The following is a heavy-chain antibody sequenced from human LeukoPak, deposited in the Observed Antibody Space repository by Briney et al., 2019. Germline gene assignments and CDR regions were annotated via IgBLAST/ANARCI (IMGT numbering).Heavy chain of an antibody. CDR3: ARAEGNNWFDP. CDR1: GYSISSGYY. J-gene: IGHJ5*02. V-gene: IGHV4-38-2*02. CDR2: IYHSGST. Sequence: SETLSLTCTVSGYSISSGYYWGWIRPPPGKGLEWIGSIYHSGSTYYNPSLKSRVTISVDTSKNQFSLKLSSVTAADTAVYYCARAEGNNWFDPWGQGTLVTVSS.